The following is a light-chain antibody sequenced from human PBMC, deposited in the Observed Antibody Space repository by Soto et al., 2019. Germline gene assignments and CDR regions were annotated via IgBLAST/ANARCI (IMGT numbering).Light chain of an antibody. J-gene: IGLJ1*01. V-gene: IGLV2-14*01. CDR1: SGDVGGYNR. CDR3: YSYRSGSAHV. Sequence: QSVLTQPASVSGSPGQSITISCTGTSGDVGGYNRVSWYQQHPDKAPKLIIYEVTNRPSGISNRFSGSKSGDTASLTISGLQAEDEADYYCYSYRSGSAHVFXTGTKGTVL. CDR2: EVT.